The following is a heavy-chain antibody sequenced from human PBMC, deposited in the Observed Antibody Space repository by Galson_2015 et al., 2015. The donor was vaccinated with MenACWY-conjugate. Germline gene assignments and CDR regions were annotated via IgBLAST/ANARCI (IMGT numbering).Heavy chain of an antibody. Sequence: SLRLSCAASGFTFSSYGLHWVRQAPGKGLEWASVTSYDGSDKSYADSAKGRFTISRDNSKNTLYLQMNSLRAEDTAVYYCAKSGRKNYYSYYYIDVWGKGTTVTVSS. D-gene: IGHD3-10*01. V-gene: IGHV3-30*18. CDR3: AKSGRKNYYSYYYIDV. J-gene: IGHJ6*03. CDR2: TSYDGSDK. CDR1: GFTFSSYG.